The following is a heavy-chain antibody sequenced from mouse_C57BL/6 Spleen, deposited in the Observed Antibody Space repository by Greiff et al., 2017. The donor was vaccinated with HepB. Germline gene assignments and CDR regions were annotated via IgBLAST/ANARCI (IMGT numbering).Heavy chain of an antibody. CDR1: GYTFTSYG. D-gene: IGHD2-2*01. CDR3: ARGLPMAY. CDR2: IYPRSGNT. V-gene: IGHV1-81*01. Sequence: QVHVKQSGAELARPGASVKLSCKASGYTFTSYGISWVKQRTGQGLEWIGEIYPRSGNTYYNEKFKGKATLTADKSSSTAYMELRSLTSEDSAVYFCARGLPMAYWGQGTLVTVSA. J-gene: IGHJ3*01.